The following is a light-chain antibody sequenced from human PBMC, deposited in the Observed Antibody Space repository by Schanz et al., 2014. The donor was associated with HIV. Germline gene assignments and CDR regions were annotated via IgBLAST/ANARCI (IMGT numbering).Light chain of an antibody. CDR1: SIGSKS. Sequence: SYELTQPPSVSVAPGKTATITCGGKSIGSKSVHWYQQKPGQAPVLVISYDSDRPSGIPERFSGSNSGNTATLTISRVEAGDEANYHCQVWDSSGDHPWVFGGGTKLTVL. CDR3: QVWDSSGDHPWV. CDR2: YDS. J-gene: IGLJ3*02. V-gene: IGLV3-21*04.